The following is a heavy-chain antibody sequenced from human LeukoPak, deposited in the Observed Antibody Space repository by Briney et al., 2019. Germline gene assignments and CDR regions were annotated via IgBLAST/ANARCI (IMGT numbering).Heavy chain of an antibody. Sequence: PSETLSLTCTVSGGSISSSSYYWGWIRQPPGKGLEWIGSIYYSGSTYYNPSLKSRVTISVDTSKNHFSLKLSSVTAADTAVYYCATDLPRGSWYTEDYWGQGTLVTVSS. V-gene: IGHV4-39*07. CDR2: IYYSGST. J-gene: IGHJ4*02. CDR3: ATDLPRGSWYTEDY. D-gene: IGHD6-13*01. CDR1: GGSISSSSYY.